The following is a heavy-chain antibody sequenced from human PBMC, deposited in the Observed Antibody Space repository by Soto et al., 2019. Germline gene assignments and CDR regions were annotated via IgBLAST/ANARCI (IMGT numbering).Heavy chain of an antibody. D-gene: IGHD3-22*01. CDR2: IYYSGST. CDR3: ARSYPHYYDSSGYFLGALEV. J-gene: IGHJ6*02. CDR1: GGSISSYY. V-gene: IGHV4-59*01. Sequence: SETLSLTCTVSGGSISSYYWSWIRQPPGKGLEWIGYIYYSGSTNYNPSLKSRVTISVDTSKNQFSLKLSSVTAADTAVYYCARSYPHYYDSSGYFLGALEVWGQGTTVTVSS.